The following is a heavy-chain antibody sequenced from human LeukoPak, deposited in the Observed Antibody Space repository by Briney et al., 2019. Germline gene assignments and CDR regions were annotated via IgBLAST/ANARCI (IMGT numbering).Heavy chain of an antibody. CDR1: GGTFSSYA. CDR3: ARGDDYSNYYFDY. D-gene: IGHD4-11*01. Sequence: SVKVSCKASGGTFSSYAISWVRQAPGQGLEWMGRIIPIFGIANYAQKFQGRVTITADKSTSTAYVELSSLRSEDTAVYYCARGDDYSNYYFDYWGQGTLVTVSS. V-gene: IGHV1-69*04. J-gene: IGHJ4*02. CDR2: IIPIFGIA.